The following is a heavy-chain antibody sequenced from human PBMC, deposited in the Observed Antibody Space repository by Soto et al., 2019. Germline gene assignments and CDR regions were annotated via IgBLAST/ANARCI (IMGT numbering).Heavy chain of an antibody. CDR1: GFTFSSYA. Sequence: PGGSLRLSCAASGFTFSSYAMHWVRQAPGKGLEWVAVISYDGSNKYYADSVKGRFTISRDNSKNTLYLQMNSLRAEDTAVYYCARDRGYCSGGSCSENWFDPWGQGTLVTVSS. CDR3: ARDRGYCSGGSCSENWFDP. CDR2: ISYDGSNK. D-gene: IGHD2-15*01. J-gene: IGHJ5*02. V-gene: IGHV3-30-3*01.